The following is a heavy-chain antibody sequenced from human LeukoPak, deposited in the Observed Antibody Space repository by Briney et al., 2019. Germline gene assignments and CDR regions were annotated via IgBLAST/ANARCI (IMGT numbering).Heavy chain of an antibody. J-gene: IGHJ4*02. Sequence: SETLSLTCTVSGGPISSYYWSWLRQPPGKGLEWIGYIYYSGSTNYNPSLKSRVTISVDTSKNQFSLKLSSVTAADTAVYYCARTPRGSGVDYWGQGTLVTVSS. CDR3: ARTPRGSGVDY. V-gene: IGHV4-59*01. CDR2: IYYSGST. CDR1: GGPISSYY. D-gene: IGHD6-19*01.